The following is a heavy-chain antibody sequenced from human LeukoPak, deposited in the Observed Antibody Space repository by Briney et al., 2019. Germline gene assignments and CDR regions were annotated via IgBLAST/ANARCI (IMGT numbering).Heavy chain of an antibody. CDR3: AGDGSGSYYNPQERVEFFDY. V-gene: IGHV3-23*01. CDR2: ISGSGGST. CDR1: GFTFSSYA. D-gene: IGHD3-10*01. J-gene: IGHJ4*02. Sequence: PGGSLRLSCAASGFTFSSYAMSWVRQAPGKGLEWVSAISGSGGSTYYADSVKGRFTISRDNSKYTLYLQMNSLRAEDTAVYYCAGDGSGSYYNPQERVEFFDYWGQGTLVTVSS.